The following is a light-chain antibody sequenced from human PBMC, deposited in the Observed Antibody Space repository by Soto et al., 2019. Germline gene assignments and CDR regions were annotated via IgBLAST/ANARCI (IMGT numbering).Light chain of an antibody. CDR2: EVS. J-gene: IGLJ1*01. Sequence: QSVLTQPPSVSGSPGQSVTISCTGTSSDVGSYNRVSWYQQPPGTAPQLMIYEVSKRPSGVPDRFSGSKSGNTASLTISGLQSEDEADYYCTSYTSSSTYVFGTGTKVTVL. CDR1: SSDVGSYNR. CDR3: TSYTSSSTYV. V-gene: IGLV2-18*02.